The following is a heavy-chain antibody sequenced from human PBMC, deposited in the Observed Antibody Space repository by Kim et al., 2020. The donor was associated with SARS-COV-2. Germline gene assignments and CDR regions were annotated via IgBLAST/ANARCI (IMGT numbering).Heavy chain of an antibody. Sequence: GGSLRLSCAASGFTFSSYAMSWVRQAPGKGLEWVSAISGSGGSTYYADSVKGRFTISRDNSKNTLYLQMNSLRAEDTAVYYCANYDSSGYSLFDYWGQGTLVTVSS. CDR1: GFTFSSYA. CDR2: ISGSGGST. D-gene: IGHD3-22*01. CDR3: ANYDSSGYSLFDY. V-gene: IGHV3-23*01. J-gene: IGHJ4*02.